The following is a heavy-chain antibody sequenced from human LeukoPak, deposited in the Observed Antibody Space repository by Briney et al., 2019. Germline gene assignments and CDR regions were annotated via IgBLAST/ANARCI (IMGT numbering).Heavy chain of an antibody. CDR1: RFTFSNYG. V-gene: IGHV3-30*18. Sequence: GGSLRLSCAASRFTFSNYGMHWVRQAPGKGLEWMAVISYDGSNKYYADSVKGRFTISSDNSKNPLYLLMNSLRAEDTAVYYCAKDWDSLDYWGQGTLVTVSS. CDR2: ISYDGSNK. J-gene: IGHJ4*02. D-gene: IGHD1-26*01. CDR3: AKDWDSLDY.